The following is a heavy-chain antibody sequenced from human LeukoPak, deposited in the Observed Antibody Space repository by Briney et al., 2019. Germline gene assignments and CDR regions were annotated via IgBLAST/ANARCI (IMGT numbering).Heavy chain of an antibody. CDR1: GGSFSGYY. J-gene: IGHJ4*02. Sequence: SSETLSLTCAVYGGSFSGYYWSWIRQPPGKGLEWIGEINHSGSTNYNPSLKSRVTISVDTSKNQFSLKLSSVTAADTAVYYCATEQQLAFDYWGQGTLVTVSS. D-gene: IGHD6-13*01. CDR2: INHSGST. CDR3: ATEQQLAFDY. V-gene: IGHV4-34*01.